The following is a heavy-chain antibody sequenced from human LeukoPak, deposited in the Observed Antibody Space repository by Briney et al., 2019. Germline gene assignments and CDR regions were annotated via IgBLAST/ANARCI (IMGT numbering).Heavy chain of an antibody. CDR2: INPTGGST. Sequence: GASVKVSCKASGYTFISYQMHWVRQAPRQGLEWMGIINPTGGSTSHAQKFQGRVTMTRDTSTSTAYMELSSLRSEDTAVYYCATDPLTRYCSGGSCYPRIHGMDVWGQGTTVTVSS. V-gene: IGHV1-46*01. CDR3: ATDPLTRYCSGGSCYPRIHGMDV. J-gene: IGHJ6*02. D-gene: IGHD2-15*01. CDR1: GYTFISYQ.